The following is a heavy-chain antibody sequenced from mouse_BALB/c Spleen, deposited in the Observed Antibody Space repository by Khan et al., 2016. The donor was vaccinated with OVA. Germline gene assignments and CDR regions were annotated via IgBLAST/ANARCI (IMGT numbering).Heavy chain of an antibody. V-gene: IGHV1-4*01. CDR3: GREEAHLRSDGWFAY. CDR2: INPSHGYT. Sequence: VQLQQSGAELARPGASVKMSCKASGYTFTSYTIHWIKKRPGQGLEWIGYINPSHGYTNYNQKFKDKATLTTDKSSSTAYLQLSSMTSDDSDVYNCGREEAHLRSDGWFAYWGQGTLVTVSA. J-gene: IGHJ3*01. CDR1: GYTFTSYT.